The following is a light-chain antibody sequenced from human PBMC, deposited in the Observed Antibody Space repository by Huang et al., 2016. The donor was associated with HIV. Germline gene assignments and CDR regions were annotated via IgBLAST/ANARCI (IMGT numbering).Light chain of an antibody. CDR3: QQRTNWPPIT. V-gene: IGKV3-11*01. J-gene: IGKJ5*01. CDR1: QSISTF. Sequence: EIVLTQSPATLSLSPGERATLSCRASQSISTFLAWYQQKPGQAPRLPIDDASHRAAGIPARFSGSVSGTDFALTITSLEAEDSAVYYCQQRTNWPPITFGQGTRLEIK. CDR2: DAS.